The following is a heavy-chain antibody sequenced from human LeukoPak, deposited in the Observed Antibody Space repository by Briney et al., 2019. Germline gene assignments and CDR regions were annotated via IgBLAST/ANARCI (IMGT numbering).Heavy chain of an antibody. CDR2: IYYSGST. D-gene: IGHD6-13*01. V-gene: IGHV4-39*01. J-gene: IGHJ4*02. CDR3: ARHLXSSWPRLLYYFDY. Sequence: PSETLSLTCTVSGGSISSSSYYWGWIRQPPGKGLEWIGSIYYSGSTYYNPSLKSRVTISVDTSKNQFSLKLSSLTAADTAVYYCARHLXSSWPRLLYYFDYWGQGTLVTVSS. CDR1: GGSISSSSYY.